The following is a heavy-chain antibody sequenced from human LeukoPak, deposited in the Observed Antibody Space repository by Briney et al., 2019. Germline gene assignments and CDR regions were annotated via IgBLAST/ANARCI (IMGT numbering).Heavy chain of an antibody. Sequence: SETLSLTCAVYGGSFSGYYWSWIRQPPGKGLEWIGEINHSGSTNYNPSLKSRVTISVYTSNNQFSLKLSSVTAADTAVYYCARGPRGAAGRNTCSAPGGQETLSPVSS. J-gene: IGHJ5*02. V-gene: IGHV4-34*01. CDR3: ARGPRGAAGRNTCSAP. CDR1: GGSFSGYY. CDR2: INHSGST. D-gene: IGHD3-10*01.